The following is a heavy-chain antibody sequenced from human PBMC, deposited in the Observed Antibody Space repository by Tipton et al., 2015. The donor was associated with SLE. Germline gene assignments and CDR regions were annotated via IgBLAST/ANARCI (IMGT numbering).Heavy chain of an antibody. CDR1: GGSISNLY. D-gene: IGHD3-3*01. CDR3: ARALPFNYDFWSGYSTDPFDV. V-gene: IGHV4-59*11. CDR2: VYYGGST. J-gene: IGHJ3*01. Sequence: TLSLTCNVSGGSISNLYWSWNRQPPGKPLEWIGYVYYGGSTKYNPSLKSRVTISVDTSKNQFSLKLTSVTAADTAVYYCARALPFNYDFWSGYSTDPFDVWGQETMVTVSA.